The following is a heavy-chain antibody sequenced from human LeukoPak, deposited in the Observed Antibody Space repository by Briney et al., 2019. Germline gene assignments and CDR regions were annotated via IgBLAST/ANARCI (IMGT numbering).Heavy chain of an antibody. D-gene: IGHD3-22*01. CDR3: AKVKNGYYDSSGYYY. J-gene: IGHJ4*02. Sequence: PGGSLRLSCAASGFTFSSYAMSWVRQAPGKGLEWVSAISGSGGSTYYADSVKGRFTISRDNSKNTLYLQMNSLRAEDTAVYYCAKVKNGYYDSSGYYYWGQGTLVTVSS. V-gene: IGHV3-23*01. CDR2: ISGSGGST. CDR1: GFTFSSYA.